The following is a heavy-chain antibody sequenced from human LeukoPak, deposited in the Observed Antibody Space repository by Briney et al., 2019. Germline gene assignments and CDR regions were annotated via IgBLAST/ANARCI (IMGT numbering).Heavy chain of an antibody. CDR1: GCTFTTYD. CDR3: ARGQRSTLFGVAVED. V-gene: IGHV1-8*01. J-gene: IGHJ4*02. Sequence: ASVKVSCKASGCTFTTYDINWVRQATGQGLEWMGWMNPDSGDTGYAQKFQGRVTMTRNTSISTAYLELSSLTSDDTAVYYCARGQRSTLFGVAVEDWGQGSLVTVSS. D-gene: IGHD3-3*01. CDR2: MNPDSGDT.